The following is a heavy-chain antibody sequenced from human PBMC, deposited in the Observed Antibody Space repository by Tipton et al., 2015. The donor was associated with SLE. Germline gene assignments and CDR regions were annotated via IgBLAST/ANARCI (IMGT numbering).Heavy chain of an antibody. Sequence: GSLRLSCAASGFTLGNYWMSWVRQAPGKRLEWVANINQDGSEKYYVDSVKGRFTISRDNAKKSLYLQMNSLRAEDTAMYYCARDLSGNDYWGQGTLVTVSS. J-gene: IGHJ4*02. V-gene: IGHV3-7*01. D-gene: IGHD6-19*01. CDR1: GFTLGNYW. CDR2: INQDGSEK. CDR3: ARDLSGNDY.